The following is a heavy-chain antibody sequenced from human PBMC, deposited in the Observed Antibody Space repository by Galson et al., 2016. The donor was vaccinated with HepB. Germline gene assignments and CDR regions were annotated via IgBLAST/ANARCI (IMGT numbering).Heavy chain of an antibody. CDR1: GFSFSRYW. D-gene: IGHD3-9*01. CDR2: IKSEAYGGTA. J-gene: IGHJ4*02. CDR3: TTVPGDAAGYSFDY. V-gene: IGHV3-15*01. Sequence: SLRLSCAASGFSFSRYWMRWVRQAPGKGLEWVGRIKSEAYGGTADYAAPVQGRFTIARDDSTNMVFLQMNRLRAEDTAVYFCTTVPGDAAGYSFDYWGQESLVTVSS.